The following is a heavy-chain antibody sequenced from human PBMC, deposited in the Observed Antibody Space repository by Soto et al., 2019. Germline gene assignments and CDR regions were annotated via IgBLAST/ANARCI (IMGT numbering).Heavy chain of an antibody. CDR3: VRDRDLYRDMFHADL. J-gene: IGHJ4*01. CDR1: GFTISECS. Sequence: GGSLRLSCEASGFTISECSMNWVRQAPGKGLEWLAYITIRTGNVLYADSVRGRFTISADNAENSVILQMNSLRDEDSAVDFCVRDRDLYRDMFHADLWGQGTLVTVSS. D-gene: IGHD3-10*02. CDR2: ITIRTGNV. V-gene: IGHV3-48*02.